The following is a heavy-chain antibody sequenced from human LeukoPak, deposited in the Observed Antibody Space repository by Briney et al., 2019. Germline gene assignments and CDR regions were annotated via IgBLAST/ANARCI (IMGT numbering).Heavy chain of an antibody. CDR2: ISGDGGRT. CDR1: GFTFDDYA. V-gene: IGHV3-43*02. CDR3: AKDLASLYDAFDI. Sequence: GVSLRLSCAASGFTFDDYAMDWVRQAPGKGLEGVSLISGDGGRTFYADSVKGRFTISRDNSKNSLYLQMKSLRTEDTALYYCAKDLASLYDAFDIWGQGTMVRVSS. J-gene: IGHJ3*02.